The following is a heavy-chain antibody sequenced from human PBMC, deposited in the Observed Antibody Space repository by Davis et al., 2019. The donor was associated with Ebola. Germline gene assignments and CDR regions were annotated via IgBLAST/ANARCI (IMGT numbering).Heavy chain of an antibody. Sequence: GESLKISCAASGFTFSSYAMSWVRQAPGKGLEWVSGISGSGGSTYYADSVKGRFTISRDSSKNTLYLQMNSLRAEDTAVYYCAKDRLRLWLGESSGQGTLVTISS. CDR1: GFTFSSYA. CDR2: ISGSGGST. V-gene: IGHV3-23*01. CDR3: AKDRLRLWLGES. D-gene: IGHD3-10*01. J-gene: IGHJ5*02.